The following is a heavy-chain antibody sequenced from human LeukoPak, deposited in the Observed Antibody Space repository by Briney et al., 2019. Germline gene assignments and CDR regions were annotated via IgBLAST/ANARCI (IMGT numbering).Heavy chain of an antibody. V-gene: IGHV1-69*13. D-gene: IGHD1-1*01. Sequence: GASVKVSCKASGGTFSSYAISWVRQAPGQGLEWMGGIIPIFGTANCAQKFQGRVTITADESTSTAYMELSSLRSEDTAVYYCARDGDNWNDLDYWGQGTLVTVSS. CDR3: ARDGDNWNDLDY. CDR2: IIPIFGTA. CDR1: GGTFSSYA. J-gene: IGHJ4*02.